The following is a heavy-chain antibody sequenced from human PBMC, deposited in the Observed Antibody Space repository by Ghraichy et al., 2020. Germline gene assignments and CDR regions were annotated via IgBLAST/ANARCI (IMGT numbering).Heavy chain of an antibody. J-gene: IGHJ4*02. Sequence: SETLTLTCAVYGGSFSGYYWSWIRQLPGKGLEWIGEINHSGSTNYNPSLKSRVTISVDTSKNQFSLKLSSVTAADTAVYYCARKTKYVWGSYRIDYWGQGTLVTVSS. CDR2: INHSGST. CDR1: GGSFSGYY. D-gene: IGHD3-16*02. CDR3: ARKTKYVWGSYRIDY. V-gene: IGHV4-34*01.